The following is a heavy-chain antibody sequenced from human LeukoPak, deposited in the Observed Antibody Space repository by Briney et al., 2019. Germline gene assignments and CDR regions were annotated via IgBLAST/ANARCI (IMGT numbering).Heavy chain of an antibody. Sequence: ASVKVTCKASGYTFTSYGISWVRQAPGQGLEWMGWISAYNGNTNYAQKFQGRVTMTRDTSISTAYMELSRLRSDDTAVYYCAMGGVTMVRGVIPRFDPWGQGTLVTVSS. V-gene: IGHV1-18*01. CDR2: ISAYNGNT. CDR1: GYTFTSYG. CDR3: AMGGVTMVRGVIPRFDP. D-gene: IGHD3-10*01. J-gene: IGHJ5*02.